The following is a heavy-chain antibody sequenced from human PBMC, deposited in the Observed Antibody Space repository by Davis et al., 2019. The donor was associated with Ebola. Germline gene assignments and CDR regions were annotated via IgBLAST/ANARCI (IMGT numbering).Heavy chain of an antibody. Sequence: ASVKVSCKASGYTFATYGFSWVRQAPGQGLEWMGWISPYNDNAKYAQKLQGRVTVTTDTSTSTAYMELRSLRSDDTAVYYCARDLGMIVAYYFDYWGQGTLVTVSS. J-gene: IGHJ4*02. V-gene: IGHV1-18*04. CDR3: ARDLGMIVAYYFDY. CDR2: ISPYNDNA. CDR1: GYTFATYG. D-gene: IGHD3-22*01.